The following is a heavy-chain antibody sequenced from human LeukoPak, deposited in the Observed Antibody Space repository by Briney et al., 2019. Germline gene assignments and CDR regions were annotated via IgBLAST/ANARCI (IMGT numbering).Heavy chain of an antibody. Sequence: GGSLRLSCAASGFTVSSNYMSWVRQAPGKGLEWVSAISGSGGSTYYADSVKGRFTISRDNSKNTLYLQMNSLRAEDTAVYYCAKDTNIVVVTAILSDAFDIWGQGTMVTVSS. D-gene: IGHD2-21*02. CDR1: GFTVSSNY. J-gene: IGHJ3*02. CDR3: AKDTNIVVVTAILSDAFDI. V-gene: IGHV3-23*01. CDR2: ISGSGGST.